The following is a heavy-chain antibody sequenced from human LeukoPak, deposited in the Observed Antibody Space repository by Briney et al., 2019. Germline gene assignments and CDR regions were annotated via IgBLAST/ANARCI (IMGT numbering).Heavy chain of an antibody. CDR3: AKCLEFDWLPIDY. V-gene: IGHV3-23*01. CDR1: GITFSGHG. CDR2: ISNDGTST. Sequence: GGSLRLSCEAPGITFSGHGMSWVRQAPGKGLEWLSTISNDGTSTFYADSVKGRFTISRDNSKDTLYLQINSLRDDDTAVYYCAKCLEFDWLPIDYWGQGTLVTVSS. J-gene: IGHJ4*02. D-gene: IGHD3-9*01.